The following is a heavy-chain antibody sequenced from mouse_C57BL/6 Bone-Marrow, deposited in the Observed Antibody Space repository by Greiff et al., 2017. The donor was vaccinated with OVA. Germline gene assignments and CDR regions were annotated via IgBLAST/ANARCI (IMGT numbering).Heavy chain of an antibody. J-gene: IGHJ3*01. CDR3: ARIITAY. D-gene: IGHD1-1*01. CDR2: ISDGGSYT. Sequence: EVQRVESGGGLVKPGGSLKLSCAASGFTFSSYAMSWVRQTPEKRLEWVATISDGGSYTYYPDNVKGRFTISRDNAKNNLYLQMSHLKSEDTAMYYCARIITAYWGQGTLVTVSA. V-gene: IGHV5-4*01. CDR1: GFTFSSYA.